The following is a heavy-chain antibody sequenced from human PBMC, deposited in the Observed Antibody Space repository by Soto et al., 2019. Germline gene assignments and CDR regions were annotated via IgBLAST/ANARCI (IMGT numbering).Heavy chain of an antibody. D-gene: IGHD1-26*01. Sequence: SETLSLTCTVSGGSISSYYWSWIRQPPGKGLEWIGYIYYSGSTNYNPSLKSRVTISVDRSKNQFSLKLSSVTAADTAVYYCARDRVGNFDYWGQGTLVTVSS. CDR2: IYYSGST. CDR1: GGSISSYY. J-gene: IGHJ4*02. CDR3: ARDRVGNFDY. V-gene: IGHV4-59*12.